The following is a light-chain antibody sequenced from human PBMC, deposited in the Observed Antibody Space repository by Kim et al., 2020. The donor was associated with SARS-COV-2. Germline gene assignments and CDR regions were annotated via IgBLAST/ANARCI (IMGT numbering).Light chain of an antibody. J-gene: IGKJ3*01. Sequence: VAPGERATLTCRASQSVRSKLAWYQQKPGQAPRLLIYDASNRATGIPARFGGSGSGTGFTLTISSLEPEDFAVYYCQQRDNWPITFGPGTKVDIK. CDR3: QQRDNWPIT. V-gene: IGKV3-11*01. CDR1: QSVRSK. CDR2: DAS.